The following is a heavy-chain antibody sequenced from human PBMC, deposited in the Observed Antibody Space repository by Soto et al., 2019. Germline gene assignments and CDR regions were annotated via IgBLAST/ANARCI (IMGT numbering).Heavy chain of an antibody. Sequence: ASVKVSCKASGYTFTGYYVHWVRQAPGQGLEWMGWINPNSGDTYLAQRFQGRVTMHRDTSIGTAYMELRGLTSDDTAEYYCAKGGAIAAAGSRVSLYNDMDVWGQGTTITVSS. J-gene: IGHJ6*02. CDR1: GYTFTGYY. CDR2: INPNSGDT. V-gene: IGHV1-2*02. CDR3: AKGGAIAAAGSRVSLYNDMDV. D-gene: IGHD6-13*01.